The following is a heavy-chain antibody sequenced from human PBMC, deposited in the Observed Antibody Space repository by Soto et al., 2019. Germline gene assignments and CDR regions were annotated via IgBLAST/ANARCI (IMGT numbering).Heavy chain of an antibody. CDR2: IWYDGSNK. J-gene: IGHJ6*02. CDR1: GFTFSSYG. CDR3: ARDRVNYGSGSYPYYYGMDV. D-gene: IGHD3-10*01. Sequence: GGSLRLSCAASGFTFSSYGMHWVRQAPGKGLEWVAVIWYDGSNKYYADSVKGRFTISRDNSKNTLYLQMNSLRAEDTAVYYCARDRVNYGSGSYPYYYGMDVWGQGPTVTVSS. V-gene: IGHV3-33*01.